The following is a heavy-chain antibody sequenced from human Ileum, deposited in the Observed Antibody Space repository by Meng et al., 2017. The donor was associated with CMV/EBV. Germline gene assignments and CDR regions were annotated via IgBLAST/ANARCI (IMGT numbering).Heavy chain of an antibody. CDR2: IRSKAYGGTT. CDR3: TPHAGYKYGQTRGWFDP. CDR1: GFIFGDYA. Sequence: GGSLKISCTASGFIFGDYALSWVRQAPGKGLEWVGFIRSKAYGGTTEYAASVKGRFTVSRDDSKSIAYLQMNSLKTEDTAVYYCTPHAGYKYGQTRGWFDPWGQGTLVTVSS. J-gene: IGHJ5*02. V-gene: IGHV3-49*04. D-gene: IGHD5-18*01.